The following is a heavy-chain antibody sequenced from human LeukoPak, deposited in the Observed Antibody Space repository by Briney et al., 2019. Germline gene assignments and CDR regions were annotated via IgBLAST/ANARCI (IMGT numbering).Heavy chain of an antibody. Sequence: PSETLSLTCTVSGGSISSGSYYWSWIRQPAGKGLEWIGRIYTSGSTNYNPSLKSRVTISVDTSKNQFSLKLSSVTAADTAVYYCARAYYDFWSGYRFDYWGQGTLVTVSS. D-gene: IGHD3-3*01. CDR3: ARAYYDFWSGYRFDY. CDR1: GGSISSGSYY. J-gene: IGHJ4*02. V-gene: IGHV4-61*02. CDR2: IYTSGST.